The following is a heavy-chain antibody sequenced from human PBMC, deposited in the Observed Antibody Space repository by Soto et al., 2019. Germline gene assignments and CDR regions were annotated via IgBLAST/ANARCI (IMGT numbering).Heavy chain of an antibody. CDR1: GFTFSSYS. Sequence: EVQVVESGGGLVQPGGSLRLSCAASGFTFSSYSMNWVRQAPGKGLEWVSYISSSSSTIYYADSVKGRFTISRDNAKNSLYLQMNSLRDEHTAVYYCASSAKIVTTEAFAFDIWGQGTMVTVSS. V-gene: IGHV3-48*02. CDR3: ASSAKIVTTEAFAFDI. CDR2: ISSSSSTI. J-gene: IGHJ3*02. D-gene: IGHD3-22*01.